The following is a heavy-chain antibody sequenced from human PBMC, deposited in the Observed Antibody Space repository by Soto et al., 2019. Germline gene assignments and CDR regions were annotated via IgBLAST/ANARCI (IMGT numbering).Heavy chain of an antibody. V-gene: IGHV4-34*01. Sequence: QVRLQQWGAGLLKPSETLSLTCAVYGGSFSGYYWSWIRQPPGKGLEWIGEINHSGSTNYNPSLKSRVTISVDTSKNQFSLKLSSVTAADTAVYYCARGKSRPIVVVITTTHYYYGMDVWGQGTTVTVSS. CDR1: GGSFSGYY. J-gene: IGHJ6*02. D-gene: IGHD3-22*01. CDR2: INHSGST. CDR3: ARGKSRPIVVVITTTHYYYGMDV.